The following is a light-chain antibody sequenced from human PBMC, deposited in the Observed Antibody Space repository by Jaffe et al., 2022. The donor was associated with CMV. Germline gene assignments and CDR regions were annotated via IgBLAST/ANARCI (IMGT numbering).Light chain of an antibody. CDR2: HAS. J-gene: IGKJ4*02. Sequence: DIQMTQSPSTLSASVGDRVTITCRASQSITTWLAWYQQKPGRAPKLLIYHASSLESGVPSRFSGSGSGTEFTLTISSLQPEDSATYYCQQYNSYLVTFGGGTKVEIK. CDR1: QSITTW. V-gene: IGKV1-5*03. CDR3: QQYNSYLVT.